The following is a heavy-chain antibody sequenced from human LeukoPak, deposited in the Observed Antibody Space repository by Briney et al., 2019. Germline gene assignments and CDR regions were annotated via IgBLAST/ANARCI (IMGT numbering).Heavy chain of an antibody. V-gene: IGHV1-2*02. J-gene: IGHJ4*02. D-gene: IGHD5-24*01. CDR2: ITPSGGT. CDR1: GYTFTTYA. CDR3: AGDRCGDGFAHFDY. Sequence: ASVKVSCKASGYTFTTYAMHWVRQAPGQGLEWMGWITPSGGTNYPQKFQGRVAITRDTTITTAYMDLSRLTSDDTAVYYCAGDRCGDGFAHFDYSGQGALVTVSS.